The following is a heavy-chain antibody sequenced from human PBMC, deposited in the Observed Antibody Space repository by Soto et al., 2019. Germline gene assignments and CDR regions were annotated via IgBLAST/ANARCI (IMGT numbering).Heavy chain of an antibody. CDR1: GGTFSSYA. D-gene: IGHD6-6*01. J-gene: IGHJ6*02. CDR2: IIPIFGTA. V-gene: IGHV1-69*13. CDR3: ARIAARPDYYYYGMDV. Sequence: GASVKVSCKASGGTFSSYAISWVRQAPGQGLEWMGGIIPIFGTANYAQKFQGRVTITADESTSTAYMELSSLRSEDTAVYYCARIAARPDYYYYGMDVWGQGTTVTVYS.